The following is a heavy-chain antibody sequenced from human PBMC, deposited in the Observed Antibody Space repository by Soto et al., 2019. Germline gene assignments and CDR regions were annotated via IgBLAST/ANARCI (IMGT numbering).Heavy chain of an antibody. CDR1: GGSISSSNW. Sequence: QVQLQESGPGLVKPSGTLSLTCAVSGGSISSSNWWSWVRQPPGKGLEWIGEIYHSGSTNYNPSLKSRVTISVDKSKNQFALKLSSVTAADTAVYYCARDKRTRTGNYGMDVWGQGTTVTVSS. V-gene: IGHV4-4*02. J-gene: IGHJ6*02. CDR2: IYHSGST. CDR3: ARDKRTRTGNYGMDV.